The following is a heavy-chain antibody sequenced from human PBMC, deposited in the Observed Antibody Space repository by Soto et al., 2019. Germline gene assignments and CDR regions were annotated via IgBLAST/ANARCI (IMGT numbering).Heavy chain of an antibody. V-gene: IGHV3-23*01. CDR2: ISGSGGST. CDR1: GFTFSSYA. CDR3: PRAKGGYYDSSGPFYGMDV. Sequence: QPGGSLRLSCAASGFTFSSYAMSWVRQAPGKGLEWVSAISGSGGSTYYADSVKGRFTISRDNSKNTLYLQMNSLRAEDTAVYYCPRAKGGYYDSSGPFYGMDVWGQGTTVTVSS. D-gene: IGHD3-22*01. J-gene: IGHJ6*02.